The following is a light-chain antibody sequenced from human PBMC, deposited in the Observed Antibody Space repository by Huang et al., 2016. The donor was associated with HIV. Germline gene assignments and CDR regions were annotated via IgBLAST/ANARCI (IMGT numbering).Light chain of an antibody. Sequence: ERVMTQSPATLSVAPGERVTLSCRASHSVSSNLAWYQQKPGPAPRLLIHGASTRATGIPARVSGSGSGTEFTRAISSLQSEDSGVYVCQQYDNWPLTFGQGTRLEIK. CDR3: QQYDNWPLT. CDR2: GAS. J-gene: IGKJ5*01. CDR1: HSVSSN. V-gene: IGKV3-15*01.